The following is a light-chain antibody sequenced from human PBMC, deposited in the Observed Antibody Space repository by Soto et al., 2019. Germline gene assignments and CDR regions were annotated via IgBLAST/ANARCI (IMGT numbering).Light chain of an antibody. J-gene: IGLJ2*01. CDR3: SSYTSSSTVL. Sequence: QSVLTQPASVSGSPGQSITISCTGTSSDFVDYNYVSWYQQHPGKAPKLMIYEVTNRPSGVSTRFSGSKSGNTASLTISGLQAEDEADYHCSSYTSSSTVLFGGGTKVTVL. CDR1: SSDFVDYNY. V-gene: IGLV2-14*01. CDR2: EVT.